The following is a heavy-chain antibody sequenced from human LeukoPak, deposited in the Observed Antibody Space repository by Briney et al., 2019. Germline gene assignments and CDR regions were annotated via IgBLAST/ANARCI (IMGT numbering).Heavy chain of an antibody. Sequence: GGALRLSCVASGFTFTDHPMNWGRQAPGKGLEWISYIGGDGIAFYADSVKGRFTASKDDARKSMYLQMNSLRVEDTAVYSCAKDRANWAIDDWGQGTQVTVSS. V-gene: IGHV3-69-1*01. D-gene: IGHD3-16*01. CDR2: IGGDGIA. J-gene: IGHJ4*02. CDR1: GFTFTDHP. CDR3: AKDRANWAIDD.